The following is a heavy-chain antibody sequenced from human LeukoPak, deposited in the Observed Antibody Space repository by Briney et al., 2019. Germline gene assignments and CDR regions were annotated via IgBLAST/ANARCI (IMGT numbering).Heavy chain of an antibody. D-gene: IGHD3-3*01. J-gene: IGHJ4*02. V-gene: IGHV1-18*01. CDR1: GYTFTSYG. Sequence: VASVKVSCKASGYTFTSYGISWVRQAPGQGLEWMGWISAYNGNTNYAQKLQGRVTMTTDTSTSTAYMELRSLRSDDTAVYYCARASYDFWSGYTPDYWGQGTLVTVSS. CDR3: ARASYDFWSGYTPDY. CDR2: ISAYNGNT.